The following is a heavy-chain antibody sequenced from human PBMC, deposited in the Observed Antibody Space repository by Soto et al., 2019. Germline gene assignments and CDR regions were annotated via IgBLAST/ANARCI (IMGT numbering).Heavy chain of an antibody. V-gene: IGHV3-9*01. D-gene: IGHD1-1*01. CDR2: ISWNSGSI. Sequence: PGGSLRLSCAASGFTFDDYAMHWVRQAPGKGLEWVSGISWNSGSIGYADSVKGRFTISRDNAKNSLYLQMNSLRAEDTALYYCAKDIRGYLYGMDVWGQGTTVTVSS. J-gene: IGHJ6*02. CDR3: AKDIRGYLYGMDV. CDR1: GFTFDDYA.